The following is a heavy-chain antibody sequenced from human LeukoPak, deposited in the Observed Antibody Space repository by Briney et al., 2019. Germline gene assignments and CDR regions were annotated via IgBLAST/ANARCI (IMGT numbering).Heavy chain of an antibody. CDR3: ARAGGLGELSFEALDAFDI. D-gene: IGHD3-16*02. CDR2: INPNSGGT. J-gene: IGHJ3*02. V-gene: IGHV1-2*04. CDR1: GYTFTGYY. Sequence: GSVKVSCKASGYTFTGYYMHWVRQAPGQGLEWMGWINPNSGGTNYAQKFQGWVTMTRDTSISTAYMELSRLRSDDTAVYYCARAGGLGELSFEALDAFDIWGQGTMVTVSS.